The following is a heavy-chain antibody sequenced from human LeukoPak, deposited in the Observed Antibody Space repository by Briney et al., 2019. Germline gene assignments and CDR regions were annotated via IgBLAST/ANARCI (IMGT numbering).Heavy chain of an antibody. J-gene: IGHJ4*02. V-gene: IGHV5-51*01. D-gene: IGHD3-10*01. CDR1: GYSVTSYW. Sequence: GESLKISCKGSGYSVTSYWIGWVRQRPGEGLGGMGIIYPGESDTRYSAPFQGQLTISADKSISTAYLQWSSLKASDTAMYYCARQGSGSGSDHSDYWGQGTLVTVSS. CDR3: ARQGSGSGSDHSDY. CDR2: IYPGESDT.